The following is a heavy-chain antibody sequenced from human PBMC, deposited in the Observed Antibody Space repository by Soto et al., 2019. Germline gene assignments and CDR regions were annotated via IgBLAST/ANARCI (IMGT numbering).Heavy chain of an antibody. D-gene: IGHD3-3*01. CDR1: GYTFTSYA. CDR3: ASTYDFWNSNDY. CDR2: INDGNGNT. J-gene: IGHJ4*02. Sequence: QVQLVQSGAEVKKPGASVKVSCKASGYTFTSYAMHWVRQAPGQRLEWMGWINDGNGNTKYSQKFQGRVTITRDTPASTAYMELSSLRSEDTAVYYCASTYDFWNSNDYWGQGPLVTVFS. V-gene: IGHV1-3*01.